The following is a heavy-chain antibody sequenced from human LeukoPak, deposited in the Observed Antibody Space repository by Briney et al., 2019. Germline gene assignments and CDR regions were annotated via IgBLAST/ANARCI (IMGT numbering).Heavy chain of an antibody. CDR3: AKPPEVGATVGYFDY. Sequence: PGGSLRLSCAASGFTFSSYSMNWVRQAPGKGLEWVSSISSTSTYIYYADSVKGRFTISRDNSKNTLYLQMNSLRAEDTAVYYCAKPPEVGATVGYFDYWGQGTLVTVSS. CDR1: GFTFSSYS. D-gene: IGHD1-26*01. J-gene: IGHJ4*02. V-gene: IGHV3-21*01. CDR2: ISSTSTYI.